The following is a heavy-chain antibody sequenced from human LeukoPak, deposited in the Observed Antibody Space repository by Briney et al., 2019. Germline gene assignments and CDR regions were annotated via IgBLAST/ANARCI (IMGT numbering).Heavy chain of an antibody. V-gene: IGHV5-51*01. CDR1: GYRFTNYW. J-gene: IGHJ4*02. CDR2: IYPGDSDI. Sequence: GESLKISCKGSGYRFTNYWIAWVRQMPGKGLEWMGIIYPGDSDIRYSPSFQGQVTISADKSISTAYLQWSSLKASDTAMYYCARQGIVVAGTRGFDYWGQGTLVTVSP. CDR3: ARQGIVVAGTRGFDY. D-gene: IGHD6-13*01.